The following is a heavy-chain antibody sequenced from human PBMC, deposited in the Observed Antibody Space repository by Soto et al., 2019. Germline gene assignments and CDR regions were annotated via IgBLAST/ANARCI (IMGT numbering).Heavy chain of an antibody. CDR1: GFTFSDYY. D-gene: IGHD7-27*01. Sequence: QVQLEESGGGLVKPGGSLRLSCAASGFTFSDYYMSWAPGKGLEWVSYISPSGGTIYHADSVKGRFTISRDNAKNSLSLQMNSLTAEDTAVYYCARLGLFDYGGQGTLVTVSS. CDR3: ARLGLFDY. CDR2: ISPSGGTI. J-gene: IGHJ4*02. V-gene: IGHV3-11*01.